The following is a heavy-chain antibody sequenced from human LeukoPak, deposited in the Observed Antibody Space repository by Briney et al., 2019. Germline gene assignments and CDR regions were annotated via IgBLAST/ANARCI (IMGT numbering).Heavy chain of an antibody. V-gene: IGHV6-1*01. D-gene: IGHD6-13*01. J-gene: IGHJ6*03. CDR2: TYYRSKWYN. CDR1: GDSVSSNSAT. Sequence: SQTLSLTCAISGDSVSSNSATWNWIRQSPSRGLEWLGRTYYRSKWYNDYAVSVKSRITINPDTSKNQFSLQLSSVTPEDTAVYYCAREGRYSSSWYPHTDYYYYYMDVWGKGTTVTISS. CDR3: AREGRYSSSWYPHTDYYYYYMDV.